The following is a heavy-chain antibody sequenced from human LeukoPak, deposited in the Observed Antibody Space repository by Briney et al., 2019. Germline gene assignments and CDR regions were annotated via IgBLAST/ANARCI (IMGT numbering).Heavy chain of an antibody. CDR2: ISYDGSNK. Sequence: GGSLRLSCAASGFTFSSYGMSWARQAPGKGLEWVAVISYDGSNKYYADSVKGRFTISRDNSKNTLYLQMNSLRAEDTAVYYCARAGGVSVYWGQGTLVTVSS. CDR3: ARAGGVSVY. J-gene: IGHJ4*02. CDR1: GFTFSSYG. D-gene: IGHD3-16*01. V-gene: IGHV3-30*03.